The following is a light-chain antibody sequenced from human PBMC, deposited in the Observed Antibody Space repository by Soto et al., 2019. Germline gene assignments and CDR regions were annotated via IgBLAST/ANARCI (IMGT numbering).Light chain of an antibody. CDR2: DAS. CDR3: QQYNSYSPWT. V-gene: IGKV1-5*01. Sequence: DIQMTQSPSTLSASVGDRVTITCRARQRISSWLAWYQQKPGKAPKLLIYDASSLESGVPSRFSGSGSGTEFTLTISSLQPDDFATYYCQQYNSYSPWTFGQGTKVEIK. CDR1: QRISSW. J-gene: IGKJ1*01.